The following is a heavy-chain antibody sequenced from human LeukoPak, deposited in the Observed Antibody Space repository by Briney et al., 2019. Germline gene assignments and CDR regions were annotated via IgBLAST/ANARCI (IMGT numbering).Heavy chain of an antibody. J-gene: IGHJ4*02. D-gene: IGHD2-2*01. CDR3: AKDRVYHQFDY. CDR1: GFTFSSYA. CDR2: ITASGDST. V-gene: IGHV3-23*01. Sequence: GGSLTLSCAASGFTFSSYAMNWVRQLPGKGLEWVSSITASGDSTHYADSVKGRFSISRDNSMNTLYLQMNSLRAEDTAVYYCAKDRVYHQFDYWGQGSLVTVSS.